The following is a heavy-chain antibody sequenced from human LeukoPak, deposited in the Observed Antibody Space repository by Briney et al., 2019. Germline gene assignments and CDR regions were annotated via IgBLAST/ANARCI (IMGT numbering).Heavy chain of an antibody. CDR1: GFTFSSYG. V-gene: IGHV3-30*18. Sequence: PGGSLRLSCAASGFTFSSYGMHWVRQAPGKGLEWVVVISYDGSNKYYADSVKGRFTISRDNSKNTLYLQMNSLRAEDTAVYYCAKGDYWGQGTLVTVSS. CDR2: ISYDGSNK. J-gene: IGHJ4*02. CDR3: AKGDY.